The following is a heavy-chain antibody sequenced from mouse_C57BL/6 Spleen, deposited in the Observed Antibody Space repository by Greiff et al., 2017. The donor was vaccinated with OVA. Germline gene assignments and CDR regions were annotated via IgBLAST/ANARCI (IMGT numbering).Heavy chain of an antibody. CDR3: ARDPTYDYDDGYYFDY. V-gene: IGHV5-4*01. CDR2: ISDGGSYT. D-gene: IGHD2-4*01. J-gene: IGHJ2*01. Sequence: VQLKESGGGLVKPGGSLKLSCAASGFTFSSYAMSWVRQTPEKRLEWVATISDGGSYTYYPDNVKGRFTISRDNAKNNLYLQMSHLKSEDTAMYYCARDPTYDYDDGYYFDYWGQGTTLTVSS. CDR1: GFTFSSYA.